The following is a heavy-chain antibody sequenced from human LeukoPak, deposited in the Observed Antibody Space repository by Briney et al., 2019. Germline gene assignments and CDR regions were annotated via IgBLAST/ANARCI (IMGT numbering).Heavy chain of an antibody. CDR2: MSSDGSTI. V-gene: IGHV3-30*04. D-gene: IGHD2-21*01. J-gene: IGHJ4*02. Sequence: GGSLRLSCAASGFTFNTYTMSWVRQAPGKGLEWVAVMSSDGSTIYYADSVKGRFTISRDNFEYTLYLQMNSLRTEDSAVYYCAREVIRPYFDYWGQGTLVTVSS. CDR1: GFTFNTYT. CDR3: AREVIRPYFDY.